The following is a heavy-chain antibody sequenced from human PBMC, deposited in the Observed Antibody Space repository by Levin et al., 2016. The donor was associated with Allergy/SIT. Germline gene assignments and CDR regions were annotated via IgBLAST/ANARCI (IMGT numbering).Heavy chain of an antibody. Sequence: GGSLRLSCGASGFMFSAYSMNWVRQAPGKGLEWVSSITGSGRDIYTVDSVKGRFTISRDNAKKSLYLQMNSLRAEDTAVYYCVIHSRCSGGNCFFGYWGQGTLVTVSS. V-gene: IGHV3-21*01. D-gene: IGHD2-15*01. CDR2: ITGSGRDI. CDR1: GFMFSAYS. J-gene: IGHJ4*02. CDR3: VIHSRCSGGNCFFGY.